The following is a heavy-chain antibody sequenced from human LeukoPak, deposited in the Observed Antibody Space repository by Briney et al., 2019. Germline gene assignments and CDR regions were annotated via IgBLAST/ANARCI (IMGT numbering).Heavy chain of an antibody. J-gene: IGHJ4*02. CDR2: ISGSGGST. CDR3: AKAISSGWSPGGLDF. D-gene: IGHD6-19*01. Sequence: GGSLRLSCAASGFTFSSYGMSWGRQAPGKGLEWVSAISGSGGSTYYADSVKGRFTISRDNSKNTLYLQMNSLRAEDTAVYYCAKAISSGWSPGGLDFWGQGTLVTVSS. V-gene: IGHV3-23*01. CDR1: GFTFSSYG.